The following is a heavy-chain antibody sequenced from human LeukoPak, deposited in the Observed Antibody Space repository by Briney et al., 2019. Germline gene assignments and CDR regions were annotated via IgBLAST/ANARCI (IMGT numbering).Heavy chain of an antibody. D-gene: IGHD3-10*01. J-gene: IGHJ4*02. Sequence: SETLSLTCAVYGGSFSGYYWSWIRQPPGKGLEWIGYIYYSGSTYYNPSLKSRVTISVDTSKNQFSLKLSSVTAADTAVYYCARDYGSGSYFYFDYWGQGTLVTVSS. CDR3: ARDYGSGSYFYFDY. CDR1: GGSFSGYY. CDR2: IYYSGST. V-gene: IGHV4-34*09.